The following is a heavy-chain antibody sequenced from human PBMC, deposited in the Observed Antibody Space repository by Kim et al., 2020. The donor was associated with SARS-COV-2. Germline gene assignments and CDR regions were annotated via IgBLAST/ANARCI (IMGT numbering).Heavy chain of an antibody. V-gene: IGHV3-23*01. CDR1: GFTFSSYA. CDR3: AKDSKSATPQTGDLGY. J-gene: IGHJ4*02. D-gene: IGHD7-27*01. Sequence: GGSLRLSCAASGFTFSSYAMSWVRQAPGKGLEWVSAISGSGGSTYYADSVKGRFTISRDNSKNTLYLQMNSLRAEDTAVYYCAKDSKSATPQTGDLGYWGQGTLVTVSS. CDR2: ISGSGGST.